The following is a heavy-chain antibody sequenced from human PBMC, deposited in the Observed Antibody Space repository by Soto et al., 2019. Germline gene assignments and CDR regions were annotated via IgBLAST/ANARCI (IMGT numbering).Heavy chain of an antibody. V-gene: IGHV1-18*01. CDR3: ARPPAVCTIGVCYTPDGSFSFNDSATTEIYTLSLLDS. D-gene: IGHD2-8*01. CDR2: ISAYNGNT. J-gene: IGHJ5*01. CDR1: GYTFTSYG. Sequence: ASVKVSCKASGYTFTSYGISWVRQAPGQGLEWMGWISAYNGNTNYAQKLQGRVTMTTDTSTSTAYMELRSLRSDDTAVYYCARPPAVCTIGVCYTPDGSFSFNDSATTEIYTLSLLDS.